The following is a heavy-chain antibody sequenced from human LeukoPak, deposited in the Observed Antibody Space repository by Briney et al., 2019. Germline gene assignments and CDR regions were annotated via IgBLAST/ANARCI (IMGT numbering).Heavy chain of an antibody. Sequence: GGSLRLSCAASGFTFSSYEMNWVRQAPGKGLEWVSAISGSGGSTYYADSVKGRFTISRDNSKNTLYLQMNSLRAEDTAVYYCAKGDYDILTGRFDYWGQGTLVTVSS. CDR3: AKGDYDILTGRFDY. J-gene: IGHJ4*02. V-gene: IGHV3-23*01. CDR1: GFTFSSYE. CDR2: ISGSGGST. D-gene: IGHD3-9*01.